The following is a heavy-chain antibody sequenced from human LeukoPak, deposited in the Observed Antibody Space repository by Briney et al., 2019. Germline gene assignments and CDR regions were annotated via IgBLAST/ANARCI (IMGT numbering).Heavy chain of an antibody. Sequence: GGSLRLSCAASGFTLSSHWMHWVRQAPGKGLVWVSLIDSDGTSTSYADSVKGRFTISRDNAKNTLYLQMNSLRAEDTAVYYCARDPREWKLPVDYWGQGTLVTVSS. CDR1: GFTLSSHW. CDR3: ARDPREWKLPVDY. D-gene: IGHD1-26*01. V-gene: IGHV3-74*01. CDR2: IDSDGTST. J-gene: IGHJ4*02.